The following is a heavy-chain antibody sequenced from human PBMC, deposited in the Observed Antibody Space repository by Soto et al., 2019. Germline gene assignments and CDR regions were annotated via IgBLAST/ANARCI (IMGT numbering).Heavy chain of an antibody. V-gene: IGHV4-31*11. CDR3: VRLYCRYASCSRAAAFDI. J-gene: IGHJ3*02. D-gene: IGHD2-2*01. Sequence: QVQLQGSGPGLVEASQTLSLTCAVSGGSISSVGYFWTWIRQHPGKGLEWIGYISYSGSAYYDPSLYSRVFISMDTSNNQCSLTLSAVIAADTAVDYCVRLYCRYASCSRAAAFDICGQGTTVTVSS. CDR1: GGSISSVGYF. CDR2: ISYSGSA.